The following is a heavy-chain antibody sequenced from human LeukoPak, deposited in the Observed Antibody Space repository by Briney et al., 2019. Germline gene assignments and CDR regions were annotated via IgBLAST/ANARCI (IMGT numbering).Heavy chain of an antibody. J-gene: IGHJ4*02. CDR1: GYTLTDYY. CDR3: AREGGSSSWYFDY. CDR2: IIPKSGGT. D-gene: IGHD6-13*01. Sequence: ASVKVSCKASGYTLTDYYIHWVRQAPGQGLEWVGSIIPKSGGTKYAQKFRGRVTMTRDTSISTAYMELSRLRSDDTAVYYCAREGGSSSWYFDYWGQGTLVTVSS. V-gene: IGHV1-2*02.